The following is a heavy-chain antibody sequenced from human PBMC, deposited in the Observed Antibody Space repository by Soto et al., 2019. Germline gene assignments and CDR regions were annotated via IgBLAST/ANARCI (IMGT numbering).Heavy chain of an antibody. V-gene: IGHV4-34*01. CDR3: ARGGIVVVPAAWKYNWFDP. Sequence: PSETLSLTCAVYGGSFSGYYWSWIRQPPGKGLEWIGEINHSGSTNYNPSLKSRVTISVDTSKNQFSLKLSSVTAADTAVYYCARGGIVVVPAAWKYNWFDPWGQGTLVTVS. CDR2: INHSGST. J-gene: IGHJ5*02. D-gene: IGHD2-2*01. CDR1: GGSFSGYY.